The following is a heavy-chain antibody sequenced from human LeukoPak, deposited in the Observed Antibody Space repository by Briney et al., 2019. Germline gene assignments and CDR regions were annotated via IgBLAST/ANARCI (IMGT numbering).Heavy chain of an antibody. CDR3: AREGYYDFWSGYYHSKYYGMDV. Sequence: GGSLRLSCAASGFTFSSYAMHWVRQAPGKGLEWVAVISYDGSNKYYADSVKGRFTISRDNSKNTLYLQMNSLRAEDTAVYYCAREGYYDFWSGYYHSKYYGMDVWGQGTTVTVSS. CDR2: ISYDGSNK. V-gene: IGHV3-30-3*01. D-gene: IGHD3-3*01. J-gene: IGHJ6*02. CDR1: GFTFSSYA.